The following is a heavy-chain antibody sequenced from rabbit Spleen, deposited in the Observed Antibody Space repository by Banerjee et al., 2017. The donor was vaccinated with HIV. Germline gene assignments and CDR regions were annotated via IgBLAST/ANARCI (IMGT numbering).Heavy chain of an antibody. CDR2: IDPVFGIT. Sequence: QEQLVESGGGLVQPGGSLKLSCKASGFDFSSYGVSWVRQAPGKGLEWIGYIDPVFGITYYANWVNGRFTISSHSAQNTLFLQLTSLTAADTATYFCARDLDGVIGWNFGWWGQGTLVTVS. D-gene: IGHD4-1*01. CDR1: GFDFSSYG. J-gene: IGHJ3*01. V-gene: IGHV1S47*01. CDR3: ARDLDGVIGWNFGW.